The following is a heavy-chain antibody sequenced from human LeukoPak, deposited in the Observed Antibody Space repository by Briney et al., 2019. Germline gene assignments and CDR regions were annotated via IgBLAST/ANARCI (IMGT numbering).Heavy chain of an antibody. J-gene: IGHJ4*02. CDR3: ARVRDDYTYFDC. CDR2: ITGSSDTI. Sequence: GGSLRLSCAASGFTFSDYSMNWVRQAPGKGLEWVSWITGSSDTIFYADSVKGRFTISRDNAKSTLYLQMNSLRAEDTAVYYCARVRDDYTYFDCWGQGTLVTVSS. D-gene: IGHD4-11*01. CDR1: GFTFSDYS. V-gene: IGHV3-48*01.